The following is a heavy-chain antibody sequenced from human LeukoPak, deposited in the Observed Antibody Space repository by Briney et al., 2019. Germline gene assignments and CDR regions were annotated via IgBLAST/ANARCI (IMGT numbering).Heavy chain of an antibody. CDR2: IYHSGST. J-gene: IGHJ3*02. V-gene: IGHV4-30-2*01. CDR1: GGSISSGGYS. CDR3: ARAMIGREDAFDI. Sequence: SETLSLTCAVSGGSISSGGYSWSWIRQPPGKGLEWIGYIYHSGSTYYNPSLKSRVTISVDRSKNQFSLKLSSVTAADTAVYYCARAMIGREDAFDIWGQGTMVTVSS. D-gene: IGHD3-22*01.